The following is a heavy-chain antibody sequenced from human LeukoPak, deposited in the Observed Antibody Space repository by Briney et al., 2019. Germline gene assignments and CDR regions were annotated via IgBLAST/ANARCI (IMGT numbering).Heavy chain of an antibody. V-gene: IGHV4-38-2*02. CDR1: GYSISSGYY. D-gene: IGHD2-2*01. J-gene: IGHJ1*01. CDR2: IYHSGST. Sequence: PSETLSLTCTVSGYSISSGYYWGWIRQPPGKGLEWIGSIYHSGSTNYNPSLKSRVTISVDTSKNQFSLKLSSVTAADTAVYYCAKGGTVVDEEYFQHWGQGTLVTVSS. CDR3: AKGGTVVDEEYFQH.